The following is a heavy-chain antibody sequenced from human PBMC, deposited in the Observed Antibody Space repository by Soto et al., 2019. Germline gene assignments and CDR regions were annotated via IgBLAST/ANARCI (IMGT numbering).Heavy chain of an antibody. Sequence: ESGGGVVQPGRSLRLSCAASGFTFSSYAMHWVRQAPGKGLEWVAVISYDGSNKYYADSVKGRFTISRDNSKNTLYLQMNSLRAEDTAVYYCARDRRYYGMDVWGQGTTVTVSS. CDR1: GFTFSSYA. V-gene: IGHV3-30-3*01. CDR2: ISYDGSNK. CDR3: ARDRRYYGMDV. J-gene: IGHJ6*02.